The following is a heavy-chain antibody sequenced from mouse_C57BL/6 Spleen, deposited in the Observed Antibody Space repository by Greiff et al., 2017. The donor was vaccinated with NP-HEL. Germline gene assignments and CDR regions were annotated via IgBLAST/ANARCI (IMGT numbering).Heavy chain of an antibody. J-gene: IGHJ2*01. CDR2: IYPGDGDT. V-gene: IGHV1-80*01. CDR1: GYAFSSYW. CDR3: ARPVYGNFYFDY. Sequence: VQLQQSGAELVKPGASVKISCKASGYAFSSYWMNWVKQRPGTGLEWIGQIYPGDGDTNYNGKFKGKATLTADKSSSTAYMQLSSLTSEDSAVYFGARPVYGNFYFDYWGQGTTLTVSS. D-gene: IGHD2-1*01.